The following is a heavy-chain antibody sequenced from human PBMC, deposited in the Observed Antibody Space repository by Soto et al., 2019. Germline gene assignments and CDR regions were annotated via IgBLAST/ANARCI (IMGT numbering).Heavy chain of an antibody. CDR2: IWYDGSNK. V-gene: IGHV3-33*08. CDR3: ASEYCSGGRCYYYGMDV. CDR1: GFTFSDHY. Sequence: GGSLRLSCAASGFTFSDHYMDWVRQAPGKGLEWVAVIWYDGSNKFYADSVKGRFTISRDNSKITLYLEMNSLRAEDTAVYYCASEYCSGGRCYYYGMDVWGQGTTVTVSS. D-gene: IGHD2-15*01. J-gene: IGHJ6*02.